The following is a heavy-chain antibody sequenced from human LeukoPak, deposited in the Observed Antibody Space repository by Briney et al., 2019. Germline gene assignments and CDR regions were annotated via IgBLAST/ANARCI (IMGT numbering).Heavy chain of an antibody. CDR1: GFTFSSYS. D-gene: IGHD6-6*01. V-gene: IGHV3-21*01. CDR3: ARDRGAARHNY. Sequence: GGSLRPSCAASGFTFSSYSMNWVRQAPGKGLEWVSSISSSSSYIYYADSVKGRFTISRDNAKNSLYLQMNSLRAEDTAVYYCARDRGAARHNYWGQGTLVTVSS. CDR2: ISSSSSYI. J-gene: IGHJ4*02.